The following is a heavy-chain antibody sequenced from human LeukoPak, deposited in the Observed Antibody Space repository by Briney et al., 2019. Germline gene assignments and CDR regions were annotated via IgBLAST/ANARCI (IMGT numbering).Heavy chain of an antibody. D-gene: IGHD3-10*01. V-gene: IGHV3-23*01. Sequence: ETLSLTCTVSGGSISSSSYYWGWIRQPPGKGLEWVSGISGSGGSTYYTDSVKGRFTISRDNSKNTPYLQMNSLRAEDTAVYYCAKEGQAYYGSGYYFDYWGQGTLVTVSS. J-gene: IGHJ4*02. CDR1: GGSISSSSYY. CDR2: ISGSGGST. CDR3: AKEGQAYYGSGYYFDY.